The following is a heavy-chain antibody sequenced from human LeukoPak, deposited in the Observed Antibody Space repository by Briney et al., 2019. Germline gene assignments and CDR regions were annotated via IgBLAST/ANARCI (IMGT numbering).Heavy chain of an antibody. J-gene: IGHJ4*02. CDR2: IWYDGSNK. V-gene: IGHV3-33*01. Sequence: GGSLRISCIASGFTFGSYGMHWVRQAPAKGLEGVAVIWYDGSNKYHADSVKGRYTSSRDNSKNTLYLQMNSLRAEDTAVYYCARGRGDWYEPALIYYFHYWGQGTLVTVSS. D-gene: IGHD6-19*01. CDR1: GFTFGSYG. CDR3: ARGRGDWYEPALIYYFHY.